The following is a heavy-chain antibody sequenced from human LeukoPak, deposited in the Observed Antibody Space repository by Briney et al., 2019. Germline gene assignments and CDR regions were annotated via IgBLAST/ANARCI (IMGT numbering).Heavy chain of an antibody. D-gene: IGHD3-10*01. CDR2: IYYSGST. V-gene: IGHV4-31*11. CDR1: GGSISSGGFY. J-gene: IGHJ4*02. Sequence: SETLSLTCAVSGGSISSGGFYWSWIRQHPGKGLEWIGHIYYSGSTYYIPSLKSRVTISVDTSKNQFSLKLSSVTAADTAVYYCARVRFTMVRGVMEIEGYYFDYWGQGTLVTVSS. CDR3: ARVRFTMVRGVMEIEGYYFDY.